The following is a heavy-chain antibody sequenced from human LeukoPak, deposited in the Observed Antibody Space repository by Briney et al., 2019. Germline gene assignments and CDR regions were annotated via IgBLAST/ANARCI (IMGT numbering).Heavy chain of an antibody. CDR1: GFTFSSYS. V-gene: IGHV3-30*03. Sequence: GGSLRLSCAASGFTFSSYSMNWVRQAPGKGLEWVAVISYDGSNKYYADSVKGRFTISRDNSKNTLYLQMNSLRAEDTAVYYCTYGGNSAIHDYWGQGTLVTVSS. CDR2: ISYDGSNK. J-gene: IGHJ4*02. CDR3: TYGGNSAIHDY. D-gene: IGHD4-23*01.